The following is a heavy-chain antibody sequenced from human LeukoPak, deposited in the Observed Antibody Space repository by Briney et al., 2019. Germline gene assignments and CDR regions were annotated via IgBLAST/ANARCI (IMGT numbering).Heavy chain of an antibody. CDR1: GGFISSYY. D-gene: IGHD2-2*02. CDR3: ARDGRDCSRTSCYSAGDYGMDV. V-gene: IGHV4-59*01. CDR2: IYYSGST. J-gene: IGHJ6*02. Sequence: SETLSLTCIVSGGFISSYYWSWIRQPPGKGLEWIGYIYYSGSTKYNPSLKSRVTISVDTSKNQFSLKLSSVTAADTAVYYCARDGRDCSRTSCYSAGDYGMDVWGQGTTVTVSS.